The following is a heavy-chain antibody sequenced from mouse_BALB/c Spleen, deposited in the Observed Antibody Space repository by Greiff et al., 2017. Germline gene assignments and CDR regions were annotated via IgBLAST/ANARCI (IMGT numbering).Heavy chain of an antibody. D-gene: IGHD4-1*01. CDR2: ISYDGSN. CDR3: ARRANWGYFDY. Sequence: EVKLQESGPGLVKPSQSLSLTCSVTGYSITSGYYWNWIRQFPGNKLEWMGYISYDGSNNYNPSLKNRISITRDTSKNQFFLKLNSVTTEDTATYYCARRANWGYFDYWGQGTTLTVSS. CDR1: GYSITSGYY. V-gene: IGHV3-6*02. J-gene: IGHJ2*01.